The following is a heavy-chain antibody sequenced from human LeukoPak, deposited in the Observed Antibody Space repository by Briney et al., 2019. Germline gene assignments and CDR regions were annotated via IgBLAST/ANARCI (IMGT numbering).Heavy chain of an antibody. CDR1: GGSFSGYY. V-gene: IGHV4-34*01. Sequence: SETLSLTCAVYGGSFSGYYWSWIRQPPGKGLEWIGEINHSGSTNYNPPLKSRVTISVDTSKNQFSLKLSSVTAADTAVYYCARGRYSSSSNNNWFDPWGQGTLVTVSS. J-gene: IGHJ5*02. CDR2: INHSGST. CDR3: ARGRYSSSSNNNWFDP. D-gene: IGHD6-6*01.